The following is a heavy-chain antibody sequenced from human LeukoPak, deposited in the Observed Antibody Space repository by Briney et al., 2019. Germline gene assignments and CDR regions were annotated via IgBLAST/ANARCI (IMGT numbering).Heavy chain of an antibody. J-gene: IGHJ5*02. D-gene: IGHD2-2*01. V-gene: IGHV4-34*01. Sequence: PSEALSLTCAVYGGSFSGYYWSWLRQPPGKGLEWIGEINHSGSTNYNPSLKSRVTISVDTSKNEFSLKLSSVTAADTAVYYCARRWDIVVVPAAYNWFDPWGQGTLVTVSS. CDR2: INHSGST. CDR1: GGSFSGYY. CDR3: ARRWDIVVVPAAYNWFDP.